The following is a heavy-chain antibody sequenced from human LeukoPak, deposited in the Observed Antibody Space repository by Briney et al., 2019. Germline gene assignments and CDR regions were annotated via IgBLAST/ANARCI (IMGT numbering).Heavy chain of an antibody. CDR2: ISAYNGNT. J-gene: IGHJ4*02. Sequence: ASVKVSCKASGYTFTSYGISWVRQAPGQGLEWMGWISAYNGNTNYAQKLQGRVTITTDTSTSTAYMELRSLRSDDTAVYYCARDPGVAVAGTFDYWGQGTLVTVSS. D-gene: IGHD6-19*01. V-gene: IGHV1-18*01. CDR3: ARDPGVAVAGTFDY. CDR1: GYTFTSYG.